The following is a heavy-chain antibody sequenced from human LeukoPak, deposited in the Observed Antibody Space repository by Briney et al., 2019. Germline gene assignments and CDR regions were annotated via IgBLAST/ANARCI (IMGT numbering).Heavy chain of an antibody. CDR3: ARGPVLRYFDWLFFDY. V-gene: IGHV1-2*02. J-gene: IGHJ4*02. D-gene: IGHD3-9*01. Sequence: ASVKVSCKASGYTFTGYYMHWVRQAPGQGLEWMGWINPNSGGTNYAQKFRGRVTMTRDTSISTAYMELSRLRSDDTAVYYCARGPVLRYFDWLFFDYWGQGTLVTVSS. CDR1: GYTFTGYY. CDR2: INPNSGGT.